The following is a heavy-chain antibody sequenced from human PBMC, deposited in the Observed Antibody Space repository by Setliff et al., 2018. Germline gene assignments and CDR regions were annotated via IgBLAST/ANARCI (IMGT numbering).Heavy chain of an antibody. V-gene: IGHV5-51*01. CDR2: IYPGDSDT. CDR3: ARQAVAGSDAFDI. CDR1: GYSFTSYW. J-gene: IGHJ3*02. Sequence: SGESLKISCKGSGYSFTSYWIGWVRQMPGKGLEWMGIIYPGDSDTRYSPAFQGQVTISADKSISTAYLQWSSLKASDTAMYYCARQAVAGSDAFDIWGQGTMVTVSS. D-gene: IGHD6-19*01.